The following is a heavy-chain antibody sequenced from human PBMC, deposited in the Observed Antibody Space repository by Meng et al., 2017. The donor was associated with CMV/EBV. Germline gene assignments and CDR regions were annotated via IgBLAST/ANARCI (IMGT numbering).Heavy chain of an antibody. CDR2: IAHDGSAK. D-gene: IGHD2-8*01. CDR1: GFTFSSSA. J-gene: IGHJ4*02. CDR3: AKDLYYSFDY. Sequence: QVLLVESGGGVVQPGGSLRLSCAASGFTFSSSAMHWVRQPPGKGLEWVSFIAHDGSAKTYTDSVKGRFTISRDDSENTVYLEMNSLRVEDTAVYYCAKDLYYSFDYWGQGTLVTVFS. V-gene: IGHV3-30*02.